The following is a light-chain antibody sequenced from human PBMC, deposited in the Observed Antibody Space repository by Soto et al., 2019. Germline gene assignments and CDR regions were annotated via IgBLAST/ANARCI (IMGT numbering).Light chain of an antibody. CDR3: MQAKQPYT. J-gene: IGKJ2*01. CDR2: MIS. Sequence: DFVMTQTPLSSPVTLGQPASISCRASQSLVHSDGNTYLSWPHQRPGQPPRLLIYMISNRFSGVPDRVSGGGAGTDFTQKISSVEAEDVGFYYCMQAKQPYTCGQGTKLEIK. V-gene: IGKV2-24*01. CDR1: QSLVHSDGNTY.